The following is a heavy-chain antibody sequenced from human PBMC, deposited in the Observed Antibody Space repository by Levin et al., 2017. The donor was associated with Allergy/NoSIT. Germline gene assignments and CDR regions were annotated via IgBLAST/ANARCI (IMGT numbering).Heavy chain of an antibody. CDR2: IYPGDSDT. D-gene: IGHD1-1*01. CDR1: GYSFTSYW. Sequence: KAGGSLRLSCQGSGYSFTSYWIGWVRQMPGKGLEWMGIIYPGDSDTRYSPSFQGQVTISADKSISTAYLQWSSLKASDTAIYYCARRGTRDYYYYMDVWGKRDHGHRLL. J-gene: IGHJ6*03. V-gene: IGHV5-51*01. CDR3: ARRGTRDYYYYMDV.